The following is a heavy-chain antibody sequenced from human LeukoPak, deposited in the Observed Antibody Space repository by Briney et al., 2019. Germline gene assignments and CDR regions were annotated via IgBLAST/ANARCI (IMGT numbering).Heavy chain of an antibody. CDR3: ARDPGYCSSTSCYAFDY. J-gene: IGHJ4*02. CDR1: GGTFSSYA. V-gene: IGHV1-69*01. Sequence: SVKVSCKASGGTFSSYAISWVRQAPGQGLEWMGGIIPIFGTANYAQKFQGRVTIAADESTSTAYMELSSLRSEDTAVYYCARDPGYCSSTSCYAFDYWGQGTLVTVSS. CDR2: IIPIFGTA. D-gene: IGHD2-2*01.